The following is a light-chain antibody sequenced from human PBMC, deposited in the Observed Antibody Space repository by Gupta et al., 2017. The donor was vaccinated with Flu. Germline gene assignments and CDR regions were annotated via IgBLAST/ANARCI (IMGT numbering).Light chain of an antibody. CDR2: KNN. CDR1: SSNIGSDY. Sequence: RITISCSGSSSNIGSDYVHWYQLLPGTAPKLLTYKNNQRPSGVPDRFSGSKSGTSASLAISGLRSEDEADYYCVAWDDGLSAYVFGTGTKVSVL. J-gene: IGLJ1*01. V-gene: IGLV1-47*01. CDR3: VAWDDGLSAYV.